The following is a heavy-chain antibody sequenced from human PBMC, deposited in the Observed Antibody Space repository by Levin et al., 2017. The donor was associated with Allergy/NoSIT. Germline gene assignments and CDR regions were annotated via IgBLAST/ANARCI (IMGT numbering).Heavy chain of an antibody. CDR2: IYYSGST. V-gene: IGHV4-39*07. D-gene: IGHD3-10*01. CDR1: GGSISSSSYY. Sequence: SQTLSLTCTVSGGSISSSSYYWGWIRQPPGKGLEWIGSIYYSGSTYYNPSLKSRVTISVDTSKNQFSLKLSSVTAADTAVYYCARVPPGGLWFGDYYAYWGQGTLVTVSS. J-gene: IGHJ4*02. CDR3: ARVPPGGLWFGDYYAY.